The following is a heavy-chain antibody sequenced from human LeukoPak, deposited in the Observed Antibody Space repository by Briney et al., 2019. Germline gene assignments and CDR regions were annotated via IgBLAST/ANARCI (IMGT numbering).Heavy chain of an antibody. D-gene: IGHD1-26*01. V-gene: IGHV3-23*01. CDR3: AKDGGGSYYALPDY. Sequence: GGSLRLSCAASGFTFSSYAMSWVRQAPGKGLEWVSAISGSGGSTYYADSVKGRSTISRDNSKNTLYLQMNSLRAEDTAVYYCAKDGGGSYYALPDYWGQGTLVTVSS. J-gene: IGHJ4*02. CDR2: ISGSGGST. CDR1: GFTFSSYA.